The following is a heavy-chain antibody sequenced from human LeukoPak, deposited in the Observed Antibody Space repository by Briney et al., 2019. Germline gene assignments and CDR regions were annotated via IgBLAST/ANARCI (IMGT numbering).Heavy chain of an antibody. V-gene: IGHV3-15*01. Sequence: PGESLRLSCAASGFTFSNAWMIWVRQAPGKGLEWVGRIKSKIDGGATDYAAPVKGRFNISRDDSKSTVYLQMNSLRTEDTAVYYCTTGSWFDPWGQGTLVTVSS. CDR1: GFTFSNAW. CDR3: TTGSWFDP. CDR2: IKSKIDGGAT. J-gene: IGHJ5*02.